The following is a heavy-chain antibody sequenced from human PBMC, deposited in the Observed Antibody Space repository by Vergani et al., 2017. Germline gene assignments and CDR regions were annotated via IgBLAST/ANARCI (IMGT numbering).Heavy chain of an antibody. CDR1: GVSISSGGYY. J-gene: IGHJ4*02. D-gene: IGHD3-9*01. CDR3: ARGSDILTGYCAY. V-gene: IGHV4-31*03. CDR2: IYYSGST. Sequence: QVQLQESGPGLVKPSQTLSLTCTVSGVSISSGGYYWSWIRQPPGKGLEWIGYIYYSGSTYYNPSLKSRVTISVETSKNQFSLKLSSVTAADTAVYYCARGSDILTGYCAYWGQGTLVTVSS.